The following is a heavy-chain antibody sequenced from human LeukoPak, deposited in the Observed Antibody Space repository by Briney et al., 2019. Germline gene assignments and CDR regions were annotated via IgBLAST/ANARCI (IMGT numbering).Heavy chain of an antibody. CDR3: ARGRHSSGSV. Sequence: SETLSLTCAVYGGPFSGYHWTWIRQPPGKGLEWIGEINHSGSTNQNPSLKSRVTISVDTSKNQFSLKLSSVTAADTAVYYCARGRHSSGSVWDQGTTVTVSS. V-gene: IGHV4-34*01. J-gene: IGHJ6*02. CDR2: INHSGST. D-gene: IGHD5-18*01. CDR1: GGPFSGYH.